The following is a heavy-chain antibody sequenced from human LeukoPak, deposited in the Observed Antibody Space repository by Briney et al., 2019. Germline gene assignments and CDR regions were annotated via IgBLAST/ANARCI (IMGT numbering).Heavy chain of an antibody. D-gene: IGHD2-2*01. CDR2: MSPCDGST. J-gene: IGHJ5*01. CDR1: GLSFKANT. V-gene: IGHV3-23*01. Sequence: GDSLRLPCAASGLSFKANTMHWVPQAPGRGLEGVAAMSPCDGSTYYTDSVKGRSTISRDNSKNTLFLQMNSLRAEDSGLYYWAKAQDVGGYCNSTSWYVALCDSWGQGALVTVSS. CDR3: AKAQDVGGYCNSTSWYVALCDS.